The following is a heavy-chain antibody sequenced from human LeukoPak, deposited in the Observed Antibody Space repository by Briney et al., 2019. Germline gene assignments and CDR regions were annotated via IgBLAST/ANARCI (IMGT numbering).Heavy chain of an antibody. J-gene: IGHJ4*02. CDR3: ARDITIFGVVIMGYY. CDR1: GFTFSSYA. V-gene: IGHV3-30-3*01. Sequence: PGRSLRLSCAASGFTFSSYAMHWVRQAPGKGLEWVAVISYDGSNKYYADSVKGRFTISRDNSKNTLYLQMNSLRAEDTAVYYCARDITIFGVVIMGYYWGQGTLVTVSS. CDR2: ISYDGSNK. D-gene: IGHD3-3*01.